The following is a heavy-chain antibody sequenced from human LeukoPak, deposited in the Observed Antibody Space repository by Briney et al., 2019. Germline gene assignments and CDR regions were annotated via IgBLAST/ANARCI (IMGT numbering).Heavy chain of an antibody. CDR3: ARDLQSRDSSGYRQNDAFDI. V-gene: IGHV1-2*02. Sequence: ASVKVSCKASGYTFTGYYMHWVRQAPGQGLEWMGWINPNSGGTNYAQKFQGRVTMTRDTSISTAYMELSRLRSDDTAVYYCARDLQSRDSSGYRQNDAFDIWGQGTMVTVSS. J-gene: IGHJ3*02. D-gene: IGHD3-22*01. CDR1: GYTFTGYY. CDR2: INPNSGGT.